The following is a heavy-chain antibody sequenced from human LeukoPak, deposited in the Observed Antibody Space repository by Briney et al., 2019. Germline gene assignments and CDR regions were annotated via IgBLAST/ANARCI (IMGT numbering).Heavy chain of an antibody. CDR2: MSYSGST. Sequence: SETLSLTCTVSGGSISSYYWSWIRQSPGKGLEWIGYMSYSGSTNHNPSLESRVTISVDTSKNQFSLKLTSVTAADTAVYYCARNGGGWSFDYWGQGILVTVSS. V-gene: IGHV4-59*08. D-gene: IGHD6-19*01. J-gene: IGHJ4*02. CDR1: GGSISSYY. CDR3: ARNGGGWSFDY.